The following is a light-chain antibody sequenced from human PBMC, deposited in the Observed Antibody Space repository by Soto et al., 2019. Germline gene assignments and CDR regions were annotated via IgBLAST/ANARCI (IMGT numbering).Light chain of an antibody. Sequence: DIQMTQSPSTLSGSVGDRVTITCRASQGIRNDLGWYQQKPGKAPKLLIYRASRLESGVPSRFSGSGSGTEFTLTISSLQPDDFATYYCQQHQSYSTFGQGTKVDIK. J-gene: IGKJ1*01. CDR3: QQHQSYST. V-gene: IGKV1-5*03. CDR1: QGIRND. CDR2: RAS.